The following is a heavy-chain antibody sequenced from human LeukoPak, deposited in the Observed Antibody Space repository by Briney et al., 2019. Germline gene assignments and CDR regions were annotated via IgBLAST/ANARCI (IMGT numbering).Heavy chain of an antibody. J-gene: IGHJ1*01. V-gene: IGHV4-34*01. CDR2: INHIGSS. CDR3: ARGPTFGGVIVTRYFQH. D-gene: IGHD3-16*02. Sequence: PSETLSLTCAVYGGSFSNYYWSWIRQSPGKGLEWIGEINHIGSSKYNPSLKSRVSISADTSKYQFSLRLTSVTAADTAVYYRARGPTFGGVIVTRYFQHWGQGTQVIVSS. CDR1: GGSFSNYY.